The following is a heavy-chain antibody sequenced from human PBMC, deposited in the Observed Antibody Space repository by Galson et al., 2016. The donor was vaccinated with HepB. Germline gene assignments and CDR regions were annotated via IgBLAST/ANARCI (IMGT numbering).Heavy chain of an antibody. J-gene: IGHJ4*02. CDR2: ITSDGRST. CDR3: VRGPEQGAAKGELLRY. CDR1: GFTFSNFW. D-gene: IGHD1-26*01. Sequence: SLRLSCAASGFTFSNFWMHWVRQAPGKEPVWVSRITSDGRSTGYASSVRGRFTISRDNAKNTLYLQMNSLRGEDTGVYHCVRGPEQGAAKGELLRYWGQGTLVAVSP. V-gene: IGHV3-74*01.